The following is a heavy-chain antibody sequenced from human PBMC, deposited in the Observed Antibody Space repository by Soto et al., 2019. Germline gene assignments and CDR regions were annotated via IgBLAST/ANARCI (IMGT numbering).Heavy chain of an antibody. J-gene: IGHJ5*02. CDR3: ARHSISGITMVRGVPNWFDP. CDR2: IYYSGST. CDR1: GGSISSGGYY. Sequence: PSETLSLTCTVSGGSISSGGYYWSWIRQHPGKGLEWIGCIYYSGSTYYNPSLKSRVTISVDTSKNQFSLKLSSVTAADTAVYYCARHSISGITMVRGVPNWFDPWGQGTLVTVS. V-gene: IGHV4-39*01. D-gene: IGHD3-10*01.